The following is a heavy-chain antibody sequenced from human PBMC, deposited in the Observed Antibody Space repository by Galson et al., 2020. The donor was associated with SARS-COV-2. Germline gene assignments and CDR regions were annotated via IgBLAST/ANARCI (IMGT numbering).Heavy chain of an antibody. D-gene: IGHD3-3*01. CDR1: GFSFRRYG. J-gene: IGHJ4*02. V-gene: IGHV3-30*03. Sequence: GESLKISCAASGFSFRRYGMHWVRQAPGKGLEWVAVISYDGSTEQHADSVKGRFTISRDNSENTLYLQLNSLRVEDTAVYYCASFSVDFQDREQSLWGQGTLVTVSS. CDR2: ISYDGSTE. CDR3: ASFSVDFQDREQSL.